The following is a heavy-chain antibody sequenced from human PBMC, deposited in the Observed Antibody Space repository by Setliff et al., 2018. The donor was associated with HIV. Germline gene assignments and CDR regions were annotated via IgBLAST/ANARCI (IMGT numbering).Heavy chain of an antibody. CDR3: ARAGVYYDSSGYCIDY. V-gene: IGHV3-48*03. CDR1: GFTFSSYE. CDR2: ISSSGSTI. Sequence: PGGSLRLSCAASGFTFSSYEMNWVRQAPGKGLEWVSYISSSGSTIYYADSVKGRFTISRDNAKNSLYLQMNSLRAEDTAVYYCARAGVYYDSSGYCIDYWGQGTLVTVSS. D-gene: IGHD3-22*01. J-gene: IGHJ4*02.